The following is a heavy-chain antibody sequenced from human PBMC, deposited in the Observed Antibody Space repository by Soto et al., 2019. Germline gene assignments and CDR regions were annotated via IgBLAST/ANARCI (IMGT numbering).Heavy chain of an antibody. CDR2: IHSSGSP. CDR1: GDSITSGGKA. CDR3: ASDATGGMDV. J-gene: IGHJ6*02. Sequence: QVQLQESGPGLVKPSQTLSLTCTVSGDSITSGGKAWTWIRQRPGKGLEWIGYIHSSGSPYYNFSLKSRVSVSRDTSKNQFSLNLSSVTAADTAVYYCASDATGGMDVWGQGTAVTVSS. V-gene: IGHV4-31*03.